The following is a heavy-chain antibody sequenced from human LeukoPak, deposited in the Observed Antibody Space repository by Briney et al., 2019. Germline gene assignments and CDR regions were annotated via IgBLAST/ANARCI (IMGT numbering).Heavy chain of an antibody. J-gene: IGHJ4*02. D-gene: IGHD3-10*01. CDR1: GYTFSGHH. CDR3: SGRYGPGPV. V-gene: IGHV1-2*02. CDR2: IHRSGLDT. Sequence: SVTVSCKTSGYTFSGHHIYWLRQAPGQGLEWMGNIHRSGLDTNYEPKFQVRMTMTRDTSISTAYMELYSVTSDDTAVYYCSGRYGPGPVWGQGTLITVSS.